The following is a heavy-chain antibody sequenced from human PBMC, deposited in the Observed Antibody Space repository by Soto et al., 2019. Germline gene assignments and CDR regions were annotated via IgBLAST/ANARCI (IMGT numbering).Heavy chain of an antibody. Sequence: QLQLQESGPGLVKPSETLSLTCTVSGGSISSNSYYWGWIRQPPGKGLEWIGNIYYSGSTYYNPSLKRRVTISVDTSKNQFSLKLSSVTAADTAVYYCARQGLWFGDSNYWGQGTLVTVSS. D-gene: IGHD3-10*01. J-gene: IGHJ4*02. CDR1: GGSISSNSYY. CDR3: ARQGLWFGDSNY. V-gene: IGHV4-39*01. CDR2: IYYSGST.